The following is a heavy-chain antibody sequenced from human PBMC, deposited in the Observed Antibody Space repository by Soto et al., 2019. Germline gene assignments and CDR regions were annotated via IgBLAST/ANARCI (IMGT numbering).Heavy chain of an antibody. CDR2: INHVGGT. CDR3: VRIRYQLPSSVLWLDP. Sequence: SETLSLTCAVYGGFLSESYWTWIHQPPGKGLEWIGEINHVGGTNYNPSLKSRVTMSVDTSQNQFSLRLISVTAADTAMYFCVRIRYQLPSSVLWLDPWGQGTPVTVSS. CDR1: GGFLSESY. V-gene: IGHV4-34*01. D-gene: IGHD3-16*01. J-gene: IGHJ5*02.